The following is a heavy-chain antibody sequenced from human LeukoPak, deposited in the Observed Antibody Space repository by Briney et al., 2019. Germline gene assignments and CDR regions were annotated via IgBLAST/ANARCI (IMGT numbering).Heavy chain of an antibody. D-gene: IGHD5-24*01. Sequence: SETLSLTCTVSGGPITGYYWGWIRQPPGKGLEWIGFVYYTGGPNYNPNYNPSLNGRGTISVDASKSQFSLRLNSVTAADTAVYYCARGDGYFACWGQGTLVTASS. J-gene: IGHJ4*02. V-gene: IGHV4-59*01. CDR3: ARGDGYFAC. CDR1: GGPITGYY. CDR2: VYYTGGPNYNP.